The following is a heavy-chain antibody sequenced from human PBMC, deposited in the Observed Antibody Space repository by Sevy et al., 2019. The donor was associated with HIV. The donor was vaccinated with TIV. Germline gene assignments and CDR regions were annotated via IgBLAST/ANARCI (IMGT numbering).Heavy chain of an antibody. CDR1: GFTFSSYA. V-gene: IGHV3-23*01. J-gene: IGHJ5*02. CDR2: ISGSGLTT. CDR3: AKADGVAAAGTNWFDP. Sequence: GGSLRPSCAASGFTFSSYAMSWVRQAPGKGLQWVSAISGSGLTTYYADSVKGRFTISRDTSKNTLYLQMNSLRAEDTAVYYCAKADGVAAAGTNWFDPWGQGTLVTVSS. D-gene: IGHD6-13*01.